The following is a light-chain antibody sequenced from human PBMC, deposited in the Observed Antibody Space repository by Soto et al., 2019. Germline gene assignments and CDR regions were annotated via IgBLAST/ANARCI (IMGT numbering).Light chain of an antibody. J-gene: IGLJ2*01. Sequence: QSALTQPPSASGSPGQSVTISCTGTSSDIGGYDYVSWFQHHLGRAPKLMIYELTKRPSGVPDRFSGSRSGNTASLTVSGLQAEDEADYYCSSYAGSNNVIFGGGTKLTVL. CDR3: SSYAGSNNVI. CDR1: SSDIGGYDY. CDR2: ELT. V-gene: IGLV2-8*01.